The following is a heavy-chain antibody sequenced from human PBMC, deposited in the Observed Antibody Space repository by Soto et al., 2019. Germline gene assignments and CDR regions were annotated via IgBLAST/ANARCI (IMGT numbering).Heavy chain of an antibody. Sequence: GSLRLSCVASGLTFSASAMHWVRQASGKGLEWVGRIRNKADKYATVYAAPVQGRFTISRDDSKSMAYLQMKSLKTEDTAVYYCCRHDARWGSCDHWGQGTMVTVSS. D-gene: IGHD2-21*01. V-gene: IGHV3-73*01. J-gene: IGHJ5*02. CDR3: CRHDARWGSCDH. CDR1: GLTFSASA. CDR2: IRNKADKYAT.